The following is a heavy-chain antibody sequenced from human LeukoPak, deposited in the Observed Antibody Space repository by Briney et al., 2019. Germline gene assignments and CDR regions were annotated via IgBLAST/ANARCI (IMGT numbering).Heavy chain of an antibody. CDR3: ARDWGAAGLWDY. Sequence: GGSPRLSCATSGFXFSNYWMSWVRQAPGKGLEWVANIKEDGSEKNYVDSVKGRFTISRDNAKNSLYLQMNSLRAEDTAIYYCARDWGAAGLWDYWGQGTLVTVSS. CDR2: IKEDGSEK. D-gene: IGHD6-13*01. CDR1: GFXFSNYW. J-gene: IGHJ4*02. V-gene: IGHV3-7*05.